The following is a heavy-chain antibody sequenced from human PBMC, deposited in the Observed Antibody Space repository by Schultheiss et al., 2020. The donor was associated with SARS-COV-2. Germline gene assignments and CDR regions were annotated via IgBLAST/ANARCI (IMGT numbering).Heavy chain of an antibody. V-gene: IGHV1-2*02. Sequence: ASVKVSCKASGYTFTDYYMHWVRQAPGQGLEWMGWINPNSGGTKYAQKFQGSVTMTRDTSISTAYMELSRLRSDESAVYYCARVRGGVTFDYWGQGTLVTVSS. CDR2: INPNSGGT. CDR1: GYTFTDYY. D-gene: IGHD2-8*01. CDR3: ARVRGGVTFDY. J-gene: IGHJ4*02.